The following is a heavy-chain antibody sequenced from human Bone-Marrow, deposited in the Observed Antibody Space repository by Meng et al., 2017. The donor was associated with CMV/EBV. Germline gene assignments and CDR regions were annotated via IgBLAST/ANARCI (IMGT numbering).Heavy chain of an antibody. CDR3: ASPRASYGPGTEYYYYGMDV. J-gene: IGHJ6*02. CDR2: IYSGGST. Sequence: GESLKISCAASGFTVSSNYMSWVRQAPGKGLEWVSVIYSGGSTYYADSVKGRFTISRDNSKNTLYLQMNSLRAEDTAVYYCASPRASYGPGTEYYYYGMDVWAQGTTVTFSS. D-gene: IGHD5-18*01. V-gene: IGHV3-53*01. CDR1: GFTVSSNY.